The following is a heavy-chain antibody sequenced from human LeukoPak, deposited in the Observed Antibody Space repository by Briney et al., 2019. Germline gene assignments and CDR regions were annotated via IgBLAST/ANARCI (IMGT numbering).Heavy chain of an antibody. CDR2: IYYSGST. Sequence: SQTLSLTCTVSGGTFSSCGNYWSWHRQDPGKDLEWIRNIYYSGSTYDNPSLRSRVIIAVNTSKTQFSLNLSSVTAADTAVYYCARGGLEPSFDYWGQGTLVTVSS. V-gene: IGHV4-31*03. CDR3: ARGGLEPSFDY. CDR1: GGTFSSCGNY. D-gene: IGHD3-3*01. J-gene: IGHJ4*02.